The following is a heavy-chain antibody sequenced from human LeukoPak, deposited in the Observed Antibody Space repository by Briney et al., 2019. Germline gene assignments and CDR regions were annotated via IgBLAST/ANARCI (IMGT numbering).Heavy chain of an antibody. V-gene: IGHV4-30-2*01. Sequence: SETLSLTCAVSGGSISSGSYSWSWIRQPPGKGLEWIGYIYPRGSTYYNPSLKSRVILSLDKSANQFSLNLSSVTAADTAVYYCARGDTPGKIDYWGQGTLVTVSS. CDR2: IYPRGST. J-gene: IGHJ4*02. CDR3: ARGDTPGKIDY. CDR1: GGSISSGSYS. D-gene: IGHD5-18*01.